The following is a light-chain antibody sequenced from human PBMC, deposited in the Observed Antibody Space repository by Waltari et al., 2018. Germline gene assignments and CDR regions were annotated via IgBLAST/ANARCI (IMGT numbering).Light chain of an antibody. Sequence: QSALTQPASVSGAPGESITISCTGTSSDVGGHNHLPWYQHHPGNAPKLMFHDVNKRPSGVSNRFSGSNSGNTASLTISGLQAEDEADYYCNSFTDSVTWVFGGGTKLTVL. V-gene: IGLV2-14*03. CDR3: NSFTDSVTWV. CDR1: SSDVGGHNH. J-gene: IGLJ3*02. CDR2: DVN.